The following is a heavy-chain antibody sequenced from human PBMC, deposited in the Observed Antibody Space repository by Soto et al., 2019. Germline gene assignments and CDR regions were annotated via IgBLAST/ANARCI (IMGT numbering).Heavy chain of an antibody. CDR1: GGSISSGDYY. J-gene: IGHJ4*02. D-gene: IGHD2-2*01. CDR2: IYYSGST. Sequence: PSETLSLTCTVSGGSISSGDYYWSWIRQPPGKGLEWIGYIYYSGSTYYNPSLKSRVTISVDTSKNQFSLKLSSVTAADTAVYYCARGGLCISTSCYLDYWGQGTLVTVSS. V-gene: IGHV4-30-4*01. CDR3: ARGGLCISTSCYLDY.